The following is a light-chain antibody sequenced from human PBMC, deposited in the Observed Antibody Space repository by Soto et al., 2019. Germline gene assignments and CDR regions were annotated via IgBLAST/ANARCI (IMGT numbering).Light chain of an antibody. CDR1: QYINTR. CDR2: QTS. V-gene: IGKV3-11*01. J-gene: IGKJ1*01. CDR3: HQRQSWPRT. Sequence: EIMLSQSPATLSSFPGDRVTLSCRASQYINTRLARYQHRPGQAPRLLIYQTSIRAAGIPARFSASGTGTDFTLTISDVQPEDLAIYYCHQRQSWPRTFGQRTMVDI.